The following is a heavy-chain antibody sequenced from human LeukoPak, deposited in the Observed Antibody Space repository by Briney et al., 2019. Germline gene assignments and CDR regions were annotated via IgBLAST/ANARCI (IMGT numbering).Heavy chain of an antibody. CDR3: AKLGQSGYNSYY. D-gene: IGHD5-24*01. Sequence: GGSLRLSCAASGFTFDDYAMHWVRQTPGKGLEWVSLITWDGGSTYYADSVKGRFTISRDNTKNSLYLQMNSLRAEDTAVYYCAKLGQSGYNSYYWGQGTLVTVSS. J-gene: IGHJ4*02. CDR1: GFTFDDYA. CDR2: ITWDGGST. V-gene: IGHV3-43D*03.